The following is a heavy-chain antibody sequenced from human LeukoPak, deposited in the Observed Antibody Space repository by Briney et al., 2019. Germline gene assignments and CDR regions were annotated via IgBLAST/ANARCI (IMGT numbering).Heavy chain of an antibody. CDR3: ARDKGYYDGSGYLKAFDI. Sequence: SETLSLTCTVSGGSISSYYWSWIRQPPGKGLEWIGYIYYSGSTNYNASLKSRVTISADTSKNQFSLKLSSVTAADTAVYYCARDKGYYDGSGYLKAFDIWGQGTMVTVSS. J-gene: IGHJ3*02. CDR1: GGSISSYY. D-gene: IGHD3-22*01. V-gene: IGHV4-59*01. CDR2: IYYSGST.